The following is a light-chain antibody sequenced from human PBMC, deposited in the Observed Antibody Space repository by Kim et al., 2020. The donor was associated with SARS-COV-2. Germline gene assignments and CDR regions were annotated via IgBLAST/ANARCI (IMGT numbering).Light chain of an antibody. CDR1: SSDVGGYNY. J-gene: IGLJ2*01. CDR2: EVS. Sequence: GHSVTISCTGTSSDVGGYNYVSWYQQHPGTAPKLMIYEVSKRPSGVPDRFSGSKSGNTASLTVSGLQAEDEADYYCSSYAGSNNLVFGGGTQLTVL. V-gene: IGLV2-8*01. CDR3: SSYAGSNNLV.